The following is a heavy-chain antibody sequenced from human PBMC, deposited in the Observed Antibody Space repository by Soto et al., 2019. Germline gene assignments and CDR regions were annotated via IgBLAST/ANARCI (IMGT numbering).Heavy chain of an antibody. Sequence: GGSLRLSCAASGFSFSSYAMSWFRQAPGKGLEWVSAISGSGGSTYYADSVKGRFTISRDNSKNTLYLQMNSLRAEDTAVYYCAKSGRLYYYDSSGYRPFDYWGQGTLVTVSS. D-gene: IGHD3-22*01. CDR3: AKSGRLYYYDSSGYRPFDY. CDR2: ISGSGGST. CDR1: GFSFSSYA. J-gene: IGHJ4*02. V-gene: IGHV3-23*01.